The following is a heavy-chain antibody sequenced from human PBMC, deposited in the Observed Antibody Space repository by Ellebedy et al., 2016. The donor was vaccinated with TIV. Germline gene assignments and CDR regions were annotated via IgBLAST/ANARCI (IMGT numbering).Heavy chain of an antibody. D-gene: IGHD3-22*01. Sequence: SETLSLXCSVSGGSITSHYWSSIRQPPGKGLEWIGYIHHRGSTNDNPSLKSRVTISLDTSKNQFSLRLSSVTAADTAVYYCAGDRMYFYDSSGSYKYYGMDVWGQGATVTVSS. CDR3: AGDRMYFYDSSGSYKYYGMDV. CDR1: GGSITSHY. V-gene: IGHV4-59*11. CDR2: IHHRGST. J-gene: IGHJ6*02.